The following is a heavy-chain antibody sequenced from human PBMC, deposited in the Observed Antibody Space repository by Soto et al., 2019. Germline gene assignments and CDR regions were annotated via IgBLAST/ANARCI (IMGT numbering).Heavy chain of an antibody. CDR1: GFTFSSYA. D-gene: IGHD6-13*01. V-gene: IGHV3-23*01. J-gene: IGHJ4*02. Sequence: GGSLRLSCAASGFTFSSYAMSWVRQAPGKGLEWVSAISGSGGSTYYADSVKGRFTISRDNSKNTLYLQMNSLRAEDTAVYYCAKDASGLGRVEQEQLVSGYWGQGTLVTVSS. CDR3: AKDASGLGRVEQEQLVSGY. CDR2: ISGSGGST.